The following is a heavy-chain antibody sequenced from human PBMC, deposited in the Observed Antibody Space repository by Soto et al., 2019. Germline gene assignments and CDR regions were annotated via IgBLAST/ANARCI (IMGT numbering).Heavy chain of an antibody. D-gene: IGHD3-22*01. Sequence: ASVKVSCKASGYTFTSYAMHWVRQAPGQRLEWMGWINAGNGNTKYSQKFQGRVTITRDTSASTAYMELSSLRSEDTAVYYCARGIENYYDSSGPVPLWYYYGMDVWGQGTTVTVSS. V-gene: IGHV1-3*01. J-gene: IGHJ6*02. CDR1: GYTFTSYA. CDR3: ARGIENYYDSSGPVPLWYYYGMDV. CDR2: INAGNGNT.